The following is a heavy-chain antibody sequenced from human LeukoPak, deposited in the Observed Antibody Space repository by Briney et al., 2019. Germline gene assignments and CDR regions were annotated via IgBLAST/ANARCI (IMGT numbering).Heavy chain of an antibody. CDR3: ARLAVPPDELGFDP. Sequence: SQTPSLTCTVSGGSISSGGYYWSWIRQHPGKGLEWIGYIYYSGSTYYNPSLKSRVTISVDTSKNQFSLKLSSVTAADTAVYYCARLAVPPDELGFDPWGQGTLVTVSS. D-gene: IGHD1-1*01. CDR1: GGSISSGGYY. J-gene: IGHJ5*02. V-gene: IGHV4-31*03. CDR2: IYYSGST.